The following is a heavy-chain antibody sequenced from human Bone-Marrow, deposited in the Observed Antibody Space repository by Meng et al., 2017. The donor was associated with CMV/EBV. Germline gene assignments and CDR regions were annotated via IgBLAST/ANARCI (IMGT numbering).Heavy chain of an antibody. J-gene: IGHJ6*01. CDR2: INHSGST. D-gene: IGHD2-2*02. V-gene: IGHV4-34*01. CDR3: ARGYCSSTSCYRRGYYYYYGMDV. Sequence: GSLRLSCAVYGGSFSGYYWSWIRQPPGKGLEWIGEINHSGSTNYNPSLKSRVTISVDTSKNQFSLKLSSVTAADTAVYYCARGYCSSTSCYRRGYYYYYGMDVWGQRTTVTVSS. CDR1: GGSFSGYY.